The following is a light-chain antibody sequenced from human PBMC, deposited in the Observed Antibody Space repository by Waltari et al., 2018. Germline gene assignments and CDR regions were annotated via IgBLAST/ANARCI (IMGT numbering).Light chain of an antibody. CDR1: QSVSRT. J-gene: IGKJ1*01. Sequence: EIVLTQSPGTLSLSPGERATLSCRASQSVSRTLAWYQQKPGQAPRLLIYDASIRATGIPDRFGGSGSGTDFSLTISRLEPEDFAVYYCQKYGTLPATFGQGTKVEIK. V-gene: IGKV3-20*01. CDR2: DAS. CDR3: QKYGTLPAT.